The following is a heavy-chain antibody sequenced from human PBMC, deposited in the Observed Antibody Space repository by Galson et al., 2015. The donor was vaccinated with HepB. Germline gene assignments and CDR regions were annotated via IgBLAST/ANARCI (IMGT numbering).Heavy chain of an antibody. D-gene: IGHD2-15*01. V-gene: IGHV3-23*01. CDR3: AKDVIVVVVAATLDI. J-gene: IGHJ3*02. Sequence: SLRLSCAASGFAFSSYAMSWVRQAPGKGLEWVSAISGSGGSTYYADSVKGRFTISRDNSKNTLYLQMNSLRAEDTAVYYCAKDVIVVVVAATLDIWGQGTMVTVSS. CDR2: ISGSGGST. CDR1: GFAFSSYA.